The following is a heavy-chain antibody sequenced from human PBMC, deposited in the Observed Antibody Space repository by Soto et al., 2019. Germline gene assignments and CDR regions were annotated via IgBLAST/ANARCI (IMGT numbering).Heavy chain of an antibody. CDR2: INAGNGNT. V-gene: IGHV1-3*01. CDR3: ARDGSGSQIYYYYYSMDV. D-gene: IGHD3-10*01. Sequence: ASVKVSCKASGYTFTSYAMHWVRQAPGQRLEWMGWINAGNGNTKYSQKFQGRVTITRDTSASTAYMELSSLRSEDTAVYYCARDGSGSQIYYYYYSMDVWGKGTTVTVSS. J-gene: IGHJ6*03. CDR1: GYTFTSYA.